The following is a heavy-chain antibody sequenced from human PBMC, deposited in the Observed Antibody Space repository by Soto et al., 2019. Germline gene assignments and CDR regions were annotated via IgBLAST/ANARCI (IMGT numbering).Heavy chain of an antibody. CDR3: AKDLSYCSSTSCYSLVGMDV. V-gene: IGHV3-30*18. Sequence: GGSLRLSCAASGFTFSSYGMHWVRQAPGKGLEWVAVISYDGSNKYYADSVKGRFTISRDNSKNTLYLQMNSLRAEDTAVYYCAKDLSYCSSTSCYSLVGMDVSGQGTTVTVSS. CDR1: GFTFSSYG. D-gene: IGHD2-2*01. J-gene: IGHJ6*02. CDR2: ISYDGSNK.